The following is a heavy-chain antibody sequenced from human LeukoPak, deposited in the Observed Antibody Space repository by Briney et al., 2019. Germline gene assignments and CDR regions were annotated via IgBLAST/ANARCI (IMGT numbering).Heavy chain of an antibody. Sequence: GGSLRLSCAASGFTFSDYYMSWIRQPPGQGLEWISYISESGDIIFYADSVKGRFTISRDNAENSLYLQMNSLRAEDTAVYYCARKTGTTGEAFDYWGQGTQVTVSS. V-gene: IGHV3-11*01. CDR3: ARKTGTTGEAFDY. J-gene: IGHJ4*02. CDR1: GFTFSDYY. D-gene: IGHD1-1*01. CDR2: ISESGDII.